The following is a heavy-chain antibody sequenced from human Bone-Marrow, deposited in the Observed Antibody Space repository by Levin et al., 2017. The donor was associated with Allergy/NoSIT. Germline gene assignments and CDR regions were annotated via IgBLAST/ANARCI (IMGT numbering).Heavy chain of an antibody. J-gene: IGHJ5*02. CDR1: DYTFSNFG. CDR3: ARDAKAYCSSSGCYRGAWFDP. Sequence: PGGSLRLSCKASDYTFSNFGVNWVRQAPGQGLEWMGWISTFSGDRKSAQKFQGRLTLTTDTSTSTAYMELRSLRSDDTAVYYCARDAKAYCSSSGCYRGAWFDPWGQGTLVTVSS. V-gene: IGHV1-18*01. CDR2: ISTFSGDR. D-gene: IGHD2-2*02.